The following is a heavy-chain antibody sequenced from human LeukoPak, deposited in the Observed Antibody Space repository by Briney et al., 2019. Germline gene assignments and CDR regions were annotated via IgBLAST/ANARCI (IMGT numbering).Heavy chain of an antibody. Sequence: GASVKVSCEVSGYTLTELSMHWVRQAPGKGLEWMGGFDPEDGETIYAQKFQGRVTMTEDTSTDTAYMELSSLRSEDTAVYYCATAWFGELSIDYWGQGTLVTVSS. J-gene: IGHJ4*02. CDR1: GYTLTELS. D-gene: IGHD3-10*01. V-gene: IGHV1-24*01. CDR3: ATAWFGELSIDY. CDR2: FDPEDGET.